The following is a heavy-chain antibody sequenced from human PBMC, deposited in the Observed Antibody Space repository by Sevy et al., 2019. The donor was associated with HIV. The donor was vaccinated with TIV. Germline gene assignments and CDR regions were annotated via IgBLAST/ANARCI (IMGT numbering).Heavy chain of an antibody. CDR3: ARDRGHYYDSSGYYYQYYYYGMDV. CDR1: GGFISSYY. Sequence: SETLSLTCTVSGGFISSYYWSWIRQPPGKGLEWIGYIYYSGSTNYNPSLKSRVTISVDTSKNQFSLKLSSVTAADTAVYYCARDRGHYYDSSGYYYQYYYYGMDVWGQGTTVTVSS. CDR2: IYYSGST. D-gene: IGHD3-22*01. V-gene: IGHV4-59*13. J-gene: IGHJ6*02.